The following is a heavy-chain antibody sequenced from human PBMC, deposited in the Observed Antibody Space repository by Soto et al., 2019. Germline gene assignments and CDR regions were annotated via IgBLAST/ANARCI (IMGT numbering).Heavy chain of an antibody. CDR2: ISYDGSNK. CDR1: GFTFSSYG. J-gene: IGHJ3*02. Sequence: GGSLRLSCAASGFTFSSYGMHWVRQAPGKGLEWVAVISYDGSNKYYADSVKGRFTISRDNSKNTLYLQMNSLRAEDTAVYYCAKDLMISGLDAFDIWGQGTMVTVSS. V-gene: IGHV3-30*18. D-gene: IGHD3-16*01. CDR3: AKDLMISGLDAFDI.